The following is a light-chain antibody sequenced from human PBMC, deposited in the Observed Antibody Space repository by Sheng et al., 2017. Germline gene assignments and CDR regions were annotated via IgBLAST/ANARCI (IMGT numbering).Light chain of an antibody. J-gene: IGKJ5*01. Sequence: IVLTQSPATLSLSPGERATLSCRASQSVSSSLGWYQQIPGRAPRLLIYAASNRATGIPDRFSGSGSGADFTLTITRLEPEDFAVYYCHQYGNSPFTFGQGTRLEIK. CDR1: QSVSSS. V-gene: IGKV3-20*01. CDR3: HQYGNSPFT. CDR2: AAS.